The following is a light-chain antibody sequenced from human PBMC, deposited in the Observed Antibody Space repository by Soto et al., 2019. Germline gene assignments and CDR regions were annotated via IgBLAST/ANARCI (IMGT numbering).Light chain of an antibody. CDR3: SSYTSSNPLAV. J-gene: IGLJ3*02. CDR1: SSDVGGYND. V-gene: IGLV2-14*03. Sequence: QSALTQPASVSGSPGQSITISCTGISSDVGGYNDFSWYQQHPGKAPRLIIYAVTYRPSGVSNRFSGSKSGNTASLTISGLQAEDEADYYCSSYTSSNPLAVFGGGTKLTVL. CDR2: AVT.